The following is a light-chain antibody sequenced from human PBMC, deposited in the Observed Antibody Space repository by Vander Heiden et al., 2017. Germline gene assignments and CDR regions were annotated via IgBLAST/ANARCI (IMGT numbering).Light chain of an antibody. CDR3: QQSYSTPQT. Sequence: DIQMTQSPSSLSASVGDRVTITCRASQSISSYLNWYQQKPGKAPKLLIYAASRLQSGVPSRFSGSGSGTDFTLTISRLQPEDFATYYCQQSYSTPQTFGQGTKVEIK. CDR1: QSISSY. J-gene: IGKJ1*01. CDR2: AAS. V-gene: IGKV1-39*01.